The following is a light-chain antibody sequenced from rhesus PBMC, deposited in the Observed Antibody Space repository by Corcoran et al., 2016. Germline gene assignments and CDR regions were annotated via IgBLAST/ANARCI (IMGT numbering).Light chain of an antibody. Sequence: DIQMTQSPSSLSASVGDRVTITCRTSYNVNNYLNWYQQKPGKAPKLLIYEASTLQSGVPSRFSGGGSRTDNTFTISSRQPEDVATYDCQHGYGTPLTFGGGTKVEIK. V-gene: IGKV1-74*01. J-gene: IGKJ4*01. CDR1: YNVNNY. CDR2: EAS. CDR3: QHGYGTPLT.